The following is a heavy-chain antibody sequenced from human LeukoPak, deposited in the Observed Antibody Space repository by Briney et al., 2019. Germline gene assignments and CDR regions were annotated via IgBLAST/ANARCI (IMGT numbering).Heavy chain of an antibody. J-gene: IGHJ4*02. Sequence: SETLSLTCSVSGGSISSSSYYWGWIRQSPGKGLEWIGSMYYRGTTYENSSLKSRLTLSIDTSNNKFSLKLTSVTAADTAVYFCARGYSRSVVAGSRPDLWGQGLLVTVSS. CDR2: MYYRGTT. V-gene: IGHV4-39*01. CDR1: GGSISSSSYY. CDR3: ARGYSRSVVAGSRPDL. D-gene: IGHD2-21*01.